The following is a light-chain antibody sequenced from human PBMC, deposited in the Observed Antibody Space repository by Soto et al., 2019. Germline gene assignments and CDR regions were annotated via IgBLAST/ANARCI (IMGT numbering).Light chain of an antibody. J-gene: IGKJ3*01. V-gene: IGKV3-20*01. Sequence: EIMLTQTAGTLSLSPGERATIFCRANQSVGSRDLAWYQHKPGQAPRLFIYGTSSRATGIPDRFSGSGSGTDFTLSISRLEPEDFAVYFCQQSGSAPFTFGPGT. CDR3: QQSGSAPFT. CDR2: GTS. CDR1: QSVGSRD.